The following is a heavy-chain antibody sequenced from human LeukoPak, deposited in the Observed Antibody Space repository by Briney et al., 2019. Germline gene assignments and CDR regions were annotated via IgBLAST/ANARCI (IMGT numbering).Heavy chain of an antibody. J-gene: IGHJ5*02. CDR3: ARDNSVGDNAWWFDP. CDR1: GYTFTSYY. V-gene: IGHV1-46*01. Sequence: ASVKVSCKASGYTFTSYYMHWVRQAPGQGLERMGLINPTGGSTGYAQKFQGRVTMTRDMSTSTDYMELSSLRSEDTAIYYCARDNSVGDNAWWFDPWGQGTLVTVSS. CDR2: INPTGGST. D-gene: IGHD1-26*01.